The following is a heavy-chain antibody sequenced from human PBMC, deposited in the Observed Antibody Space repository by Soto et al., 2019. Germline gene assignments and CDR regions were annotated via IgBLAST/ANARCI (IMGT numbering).Heavy chain of an antibody. J-gene: IGHJ5*02. CDR3: ARDRSYYDISGSDSPPS. D-gene: IGHD3-22*01. V-gene: IGHV3-23*01. Sequence: EVQLLESGGGLVQPGGSLRLSCAASGFTFSSYAMNWVRQAPGKGLEWVSAISGSAATTHFADSVKGRFTISRDNSKNTLSLQMNSLRAEDTAVYYCARDRSYYDISGSDSPPSWGQGTLVTVSS. CDR1: GFTFSSYA. CDR2: ISGSAATT.